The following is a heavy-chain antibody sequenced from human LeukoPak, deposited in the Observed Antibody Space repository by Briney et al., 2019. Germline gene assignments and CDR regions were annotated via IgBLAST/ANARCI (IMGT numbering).Heavy chain of an antibody. CDR3: ARGYSYDPFFDY. Sequence: ASVKVSCKASGYTFTSYDINWVRQATGQGLEWMGWMNPNSGNTGYAQKFQGRVTMTRNTSISTAYMGLSSLRSEDTAVYYCARGYSYDPFFDYWGQGTLVTVSS. CDR2: MNPNSGNT. V-gene: IGHV1-8*01. D-gene: IGHD5-18*01. CDR1: GYTFTSYD. J-gene: IGHJ4*02.